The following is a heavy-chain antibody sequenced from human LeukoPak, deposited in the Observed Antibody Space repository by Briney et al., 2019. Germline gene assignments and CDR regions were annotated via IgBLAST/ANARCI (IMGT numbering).Heavy chain of an antibody. D-gene: IGHD3-3*01. Sequence: GGSLRLSCAASGFTLNNYYMSWIRRAPGKGLEWISYISISGYSTYYADSVKGRFTISRDSAKNSLYLQMNNLRPEDTAFYYCARRYDFWSGYYGWFDPWGQGTLVTVS. CDR2: ISISGYST. CDR1: GFTLNNYY. CDR3: ARRYDFWSGYYGWFDP. J-gene: IGHJ5*02. V-gene: IGHV3-11*04.